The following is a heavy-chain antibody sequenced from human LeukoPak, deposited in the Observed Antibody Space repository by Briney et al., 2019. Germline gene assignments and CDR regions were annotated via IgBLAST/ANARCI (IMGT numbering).Heavy chain of an antibody. CDR3: ARPTAYYYDSSGLKH. CDR1: GFTFSSYA. J-gene: IGHJ4*02. CDR2: ISYDGSNK. V-gene: IGHV3-30*04. Sequence: PGRSLRLSCAASGFTFSSYAMHWVRQAPGKGLEWVAVISYDGSNKYYADSVKGRFTISRDNSKNTLYLQMNSLRAEDTAVYYCARPTAYYYDSSGLKHWGQGTLVTVSS. D-gene: IGHD3-22*01.